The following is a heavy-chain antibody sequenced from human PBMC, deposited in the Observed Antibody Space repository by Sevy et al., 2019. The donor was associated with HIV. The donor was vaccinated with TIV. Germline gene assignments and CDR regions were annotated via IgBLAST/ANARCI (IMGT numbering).Heavy chain of an antibody. J-gene: IGHJ4*02. Sequence: GGSLRLSCAASGFTFSDYYMSWIRQAPGKGLEWVSYISSSGSTIYYADSVKGRFPISRDNAKNSLYLQMNSLRAEDTAVYYCARFPLDYYDSSGYYYGGYFDYWGQGTLVTVSS. CDR3: ARFPLDYYDSSGYYYGGYFDY. CDR2: ISSSGSTI. CDR1: GFTFSDYY. D-gene: IGHD3-22*01. V-gene: IGHV3-11*01.